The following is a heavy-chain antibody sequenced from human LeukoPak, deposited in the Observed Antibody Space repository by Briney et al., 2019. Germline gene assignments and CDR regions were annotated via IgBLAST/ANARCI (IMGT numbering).Heavy chain of an antibody. Sequence: SETLSLTCTVSGGSISSSSYYWVWIRQSPEKGLEWLGGFFYTGSTSYNPSLRSRVTISVDTSKNQFSLKLTSVTAADTAVYHCATIPYGGYFGNHWGQGTLVTVSS. CDR3: ATIPYGGYFGNH. CDR2: FFYTGST. J-gene: IGHJ5*02. V-gene: IGHV4-39*01. D-gene: IGHD2-21*01. CDR1: GGSISSSSYY.